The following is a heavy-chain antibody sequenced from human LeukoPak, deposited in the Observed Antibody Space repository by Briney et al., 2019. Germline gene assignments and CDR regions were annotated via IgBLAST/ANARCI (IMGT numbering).Heavy chain of an antibody. V-gene: IGHV1-8*01. CDR2: MNPNSGNT. CDR3: ARRPLAGTSPLYYYYLDV. CDR1: GYTFTSYD. J-gene: IGHJ6*03. Sequence: ASVKVSCKASGYTFTSYDINWVRQATGQGLEWMGWMNPNSGNTGYAQKFQGRVTMTRNTSISTAYMELSSLRSEDTAVYYCARRPLAGTSPLYYYYLDVWGIGTTVTVSS. D-gene: IGHD6-19*01.